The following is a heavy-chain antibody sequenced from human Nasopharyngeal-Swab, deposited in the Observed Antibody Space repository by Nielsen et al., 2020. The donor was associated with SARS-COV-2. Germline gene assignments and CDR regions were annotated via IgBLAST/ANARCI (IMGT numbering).Heavy chain of an antibody. CDR3: TRIYGVYGVVY. Sequence: GESLKISCTAYGFTFGDYGMTWVRQAPGKGLEWIGFIRSKSYGGTTEHAATVKGRFTISRDDSNTIAYLQMNSLQTEDTAVYYCTRIYGVYGVVYWGQGTLVTVSS. CDR2: IRSKSYGGTT. D-gene: IGHD4-17*01. CDR1: GFTFGDYG. J-gene: IGHJ4*02. V-gene: IGHV3-49*04.